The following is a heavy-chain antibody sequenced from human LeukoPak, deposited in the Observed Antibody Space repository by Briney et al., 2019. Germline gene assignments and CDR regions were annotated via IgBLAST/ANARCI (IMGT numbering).Heavy chain of an antibody. CDR2: ISIDGTTT. Sequence: QPGGSLRLSCAASGFTFSSYWMHWVRQAPGKGLVWVSRISIDGTTTGYADSVKGRFTISRDNAKNTLYLRMNSLRAEDTAVYYCTRDRTTVTLFDSWGQGTLVTVSS. CDR3: TRDRTTVTLFDS. V-gene: IGHV3-74*01. CDR1: GFTFSSYW. J-gene: IGHJ4*02. D-gene: IGHD4-17*01.